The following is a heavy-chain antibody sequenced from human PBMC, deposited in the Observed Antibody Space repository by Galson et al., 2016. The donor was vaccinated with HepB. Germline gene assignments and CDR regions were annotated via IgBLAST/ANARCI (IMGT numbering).Heavy chain of an antibody. CDR3: ARTSHRECTGTRCVNFRYYYYYMDV. CDR2: MFYGGTT. V-gene: IGHV3-53*01. D-gene: IGHD2-2*01. J-gene: IGHJ6*03. Sequence: SLRLSCAASGFSFSTSSMSWVRQAPGKGLEWVSGMFYGGTTYYADSVEGRFTISRDDSMNTFYLQMNSLTAEDTAVYFCARTSHRECTGTRCVNFRYYYYYMDVWGKGTTVTVSS. CDR1: GFSFSTSS.